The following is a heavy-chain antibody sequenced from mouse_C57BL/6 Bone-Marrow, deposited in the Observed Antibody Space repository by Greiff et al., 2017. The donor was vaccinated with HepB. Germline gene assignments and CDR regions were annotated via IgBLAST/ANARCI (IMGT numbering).Heavy chain of an antibody. J-gene: IGHJ2*01. CDR3: ASDFFDY. V-gene: IGHV5-17*01. CDR1: GFTFSDYG. CDR2: ISSGSSTI. Sequence: EVMLVESGGGLVKPGGSLKLSCAASGFTFSDYGMHWVRQAPEKGLEWVAYISSGSSTIYYADTVKGRFTLSRDNAKNTLFLQMTSLRSEDTAMYYCASDFFDYWGQGTTLTVSS.